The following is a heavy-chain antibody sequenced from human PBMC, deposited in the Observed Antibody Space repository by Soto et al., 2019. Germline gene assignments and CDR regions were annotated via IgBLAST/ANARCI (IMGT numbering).Heavy chain of an antibody. J-gene: IGHJ5*02. Sequence: VQLLESGGGLVQPGGSLRLSCAASGFTFSSYAMTWVRQAPGKGLEWVSGISGSGGSTYYADSVKGRFTISRDNSKNTLYLQMNSLRAEDTAVYYCAKEGIAVAGPRYNWFDPWGQGTLVTVSS. CDR1: GFTFSSYA. CDR3: AKEGIAVAGPRYNWFDP. D-gene: IGHD6-13*01. CDR2: ISGSGGST. V-gene: IGHV3-23*01.